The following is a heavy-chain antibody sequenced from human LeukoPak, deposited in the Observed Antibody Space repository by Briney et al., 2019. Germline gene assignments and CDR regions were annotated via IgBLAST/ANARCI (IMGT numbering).Heavy chain of an antibody. CDR3: ARAPDYDFWSGSNFDY. V-gene: IGHV1-18*01. D-gene: IGHD3-3*01. CDR2: ISAYNGNT. J-gene: IGHJ4*02. Sequence: ASVKVSCKASGYTFTSYGISWVRQAPGQGLEWMGWISAYNGNTNYAQKLQGRVTMTTDTSTSTAYMELRSLRSDDTAVYYCARAPDYDFWSGSNFDYWGQGTLVTVSS. CDR1: GYTFTSYG.